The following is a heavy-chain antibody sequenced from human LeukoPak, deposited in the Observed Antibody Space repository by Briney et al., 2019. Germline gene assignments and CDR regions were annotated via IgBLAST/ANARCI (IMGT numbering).Heavy chain of an antibody. D-gene: IGHD4-17*01. V-gene: IGHV1-46*01. CDR3: ARPRLTVTATYYYGMDV. Sequence: GASVKVSCKASGYTFTSYYMHWVRQAPGQGLEWMGIINPSGGSTSYAQKFQGRVTMTRDTSTSTVYMELSSLRSEDTAVYYCARPRLTVTATYYYGMDVWGQGTTVTVSS. J-gene: IGHJ6*02. CDR2: INPSGGST. CDR1: GYTFTSYY.